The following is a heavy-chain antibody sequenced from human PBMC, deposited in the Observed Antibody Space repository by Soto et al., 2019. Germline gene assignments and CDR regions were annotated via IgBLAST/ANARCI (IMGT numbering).Heavy chain of an antibody. CDR3: ARERDYGSGCPYYGMDF. Sequence: GASVKVSCKASGGTFSSYAISWVRQAPGPGLEWLGGIIPIFGTANSAQKFQVRVTITADKSTSTAYRKLSSLKSEDTAVYYCARERDYGSGCPYYGMDFWGQVTTVTVSS. D-gene: IGHD3-10*01. V-gene: IGHV1-69*06. CDR1: GGTFSSYA. J-gene: IGHJ6*02. CDR2: IIPIFGTA.